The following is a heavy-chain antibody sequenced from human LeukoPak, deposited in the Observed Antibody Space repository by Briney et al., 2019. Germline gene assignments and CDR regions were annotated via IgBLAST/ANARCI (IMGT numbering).Heavy chain of an antibody. Sequence: GGSLRLSCAASGFTVSSNYMSWVRQAPGKGLEWVSAISGSGGSTYYADSVKGRFTISRDNSKNTLYLQMNSLRAEDTAVYYCAKSYSSGWYYDYWGQGTLVTVSS. J-gene: IGHJ4*02. CDR2: ISGSGGST. CDR3: AKSYSSGWYYDY. V-gene: IGHV3-23*01. CDR1: GFTVSSNY. D-gene: IGHD6-19*01.